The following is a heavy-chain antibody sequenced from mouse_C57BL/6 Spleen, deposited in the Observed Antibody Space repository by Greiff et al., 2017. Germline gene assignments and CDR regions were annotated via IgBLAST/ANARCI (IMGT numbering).Heavy chain of an antibody. CDR1: GYAFSSSW. V-gene: IGHV1-82*01. D-gene: IGHD3-2*02. Sequence: QVQLQQSGPELVKPGASVKISCKASGYAFSSSWMNWVKQRPGKGLEWIGRIYPGDGDTNYNGKFKGKATLTADKSSSTAYMQLSSLTSENSAVYFCARYPAQAYDCAMDYWGQGTSVTVSS. CDR2: IYPGDGDT. J-gene: IGHJ4*01. CDR3: ARYPAQAYDCAMDY.